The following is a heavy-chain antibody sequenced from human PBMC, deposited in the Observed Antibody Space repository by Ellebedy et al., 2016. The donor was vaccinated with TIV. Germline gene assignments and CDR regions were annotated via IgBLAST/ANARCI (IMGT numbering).Heavy chain of an antibody. Sequence: AASVKVSCKASGYTFTSYYMHWVRQAPGQGLEWMGIINPSGGSTSYAQKLQGRVTMTRDTSASTVYMELSSLRSEDTAVYYCAREGREEDAVMAFLDYWGQGTLVTVSS. V-gene: IGHV1-46*04. J-gene: IGHJ4*02. CDR2: INPSGGST. CDR1: GYTFTSYY. D-gene: IGHD5-18*01. CDR3: AREGREEDAVMAFLDY.